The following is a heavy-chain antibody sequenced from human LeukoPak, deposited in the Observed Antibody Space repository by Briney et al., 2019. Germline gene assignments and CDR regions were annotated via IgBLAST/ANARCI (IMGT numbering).Heavy chain of an antibody. CDR3: ARDFAAYYYGSVSYDY. CDR2: IYHSGST. J-gene: IGHJ4*02. V-gene: IGHV4-38-2*02. CDR1: GYSISSGYY. Sequence: SETLSLTCAVSGYSISSGYYWGWIRQPPGKGLEWIGSIYHSGSTYYNPSLKSRVTISVDTSKNQFSLKLSSVTAADTAVYYCARDFAAYYYGSVSYDYWGQGTLVTVSS. D-gene: IGHD3-10*01.